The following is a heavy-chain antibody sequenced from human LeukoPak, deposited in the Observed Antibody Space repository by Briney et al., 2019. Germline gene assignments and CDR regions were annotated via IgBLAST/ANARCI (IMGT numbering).Heavy chain of an antibody. Sequence: PSQTLSLTCTVSGGSISSGDYYWSWIRQPPGKGLGWIGYIYYSGSTYYNPSLKSRVTISVDTSKNQFSLKLSSVTAADTAVYYCARFSSGWSDAFDIWGQGTMVTVSS. D-gene: IGHD6-19*01. J-gene: IGHJ3*02. V-gene: IGHV4-30-4*08. CDR3: ARFSSGWSDAFDI. CDR2: IYYSGST. CDR1: GGSISSGDYY.